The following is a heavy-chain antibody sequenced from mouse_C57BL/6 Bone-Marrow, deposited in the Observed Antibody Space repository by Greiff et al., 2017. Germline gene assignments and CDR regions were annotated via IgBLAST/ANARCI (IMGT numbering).Heavy chain of an antibody. J-gene: IGHJ4*01. V-gene: IGHV3-8*01. CDR2: ISYSGST. D-gene: IGHD3-2*02. Sequence: VQLKESGPGLAKPSQTLSLTCSVTGSSITSDYWNWIRKFPGNKLEYMGYISYSGSTYYNPSLKSRISITRDTSKNQYYLQLNSVTTEDTATYYCARSQATPYYAMDYWGQGTSVTVSS. CDR3: ARSQATPYYAMDY. CDR1: GSSITSDY.